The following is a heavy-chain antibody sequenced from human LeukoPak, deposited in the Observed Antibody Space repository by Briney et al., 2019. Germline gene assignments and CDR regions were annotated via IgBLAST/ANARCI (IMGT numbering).Heavy chain of an antibody. Sequence: GGSLRLSCAASGFTFSSYAMHWVRQAPGKGLEWVAVISYDGSNKYYADSVKGRFTISRDNSKNTLYLQMNSLRAEDTAVYYCARDWYRFDYWGQGTLVTVSS. CDR1: GFTFSSYA. CDR3: ARDWYRFDY. J-gene: IGHJ4*02. D-gene: IGHD6-13*01. CDR2: ISYDGSNK. V-gene: IGHV3-30-3*01.